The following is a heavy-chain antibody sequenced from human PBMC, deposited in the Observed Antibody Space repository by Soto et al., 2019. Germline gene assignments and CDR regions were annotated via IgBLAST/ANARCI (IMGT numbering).Heavy chain of an antibody. CDR1: GFTFSSYW. J-gene: IGHJ4*02. Sequence: GGSLRLSCAASGFTFSSYWMHWVRQAPGKGLVWVSRINSDGSSTSYADSVKGRFTISRDNAKNTLYLQMNSLRAEDTAVYYCARSPRLRVALGGNFDYWGQGTLVTVSS. CDR3: ARSPRLRVALGGNFDY. CDR2: INSDGSST. D-gene: IGHD3-3*02. V-gene: IGHV3-74*01.